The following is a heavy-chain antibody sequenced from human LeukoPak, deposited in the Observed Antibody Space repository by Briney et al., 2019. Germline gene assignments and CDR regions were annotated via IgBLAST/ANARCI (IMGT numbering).Heavy chain of an antibody. J-gene: IGHJ4*02. CDR1: GGTFSSYA. Sequence: GASVKVSCKASGGTFSSYAISWVRQAPGQGLEWMGRIIPILGIANYAQKFQGRVTITADKSTSTAYMELSSLRSEDTAVYYCARDDRDYGDPGNDYWGQGTLVTVSS. CDR3: ARDDRDYGDPGNDY. CDR2: IIPILGIA. V-gene: IGHV1-69*04. D-gene: IGHD4-17*01.